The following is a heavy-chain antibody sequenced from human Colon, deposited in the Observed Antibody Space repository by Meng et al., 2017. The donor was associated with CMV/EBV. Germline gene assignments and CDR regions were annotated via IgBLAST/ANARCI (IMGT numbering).Heavy chain of an antibody. J-gene: IGHJ4*02. D-gene: IGHD6-13*01. CDR1: GFSFSSYA. CDR3: GKQLAAAGLCIDY. V-gene: IGHV3-23*03. Sequence: GESLKISCAASGFSFSSYAMSWVRQAPGEGLEWVSVIYSGGSTTSYADSVKGRFTISRDNSRNMVYLQMNSLRAEDTAVYYCGKQLAAAGLCIDYWGQGTLVTVSS. CDR2: IYSGGSTT.